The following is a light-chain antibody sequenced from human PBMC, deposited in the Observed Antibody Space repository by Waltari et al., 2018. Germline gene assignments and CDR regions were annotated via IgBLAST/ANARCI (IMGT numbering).Light chain of an antibody. CDR1: STDVDGYDP. CDR2: EVT. V-gene: IGLV2-8*01. J-gene: IGLJ3*02. CDR3: SSYAGGSSLM. Sequence: QSALTQPPSASGSPGQSITISCTGISTDVDGYDPFFWYQQHPGKAPKLLIYEVTKRPSGVPDRFSGSKSDNTASLAVSGLQAEDEADYYCSSYAGGSSLMFGGGTKLTVL.